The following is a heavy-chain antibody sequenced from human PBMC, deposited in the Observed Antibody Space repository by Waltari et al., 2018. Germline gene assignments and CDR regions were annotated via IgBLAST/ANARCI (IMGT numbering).Heavy chain of an antibody. J-gene: IGHJ3*02. D-gene: IGHD6-6*01. V-gene: IGHV4-59*01. CDR3: ARTYSSSSVGAFDI. CDR1: GGSISSSY. Sequence: QVQLQESGPGLVKPSETLSLTCTVSGGSISSSYWSWTRPPPGKGLEWIGYIYYSGSTNYNPSLKSRVTISVDTSKSQFSLKLSSVTAADTAVYYCARTYSSSSVGAFDIWGQGTMVTVSS. CDR2: IYYSGST.